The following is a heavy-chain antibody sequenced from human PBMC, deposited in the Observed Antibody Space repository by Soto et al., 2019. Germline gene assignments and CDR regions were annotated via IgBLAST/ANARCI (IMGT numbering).Heavy chain of an antibody. Sequence: SETLSLTCTVSGGSISSYYWSWIRQPAGKGLEWIGRIYTSGSTNYNPSLKSRVTMSVDTSKNQFSLKLSSVTAADTAVYYCARGFSAGKGSPPDFWGQGSLVTVSS. CDR2: IYTSGST. CDR3: ARGFSAGKGSPPDF. J-gene: IGHJ4*02. CDR1: GGSISSYY. D-gene: IGHD6-13*01. V-gene: IGHV4-4*07.